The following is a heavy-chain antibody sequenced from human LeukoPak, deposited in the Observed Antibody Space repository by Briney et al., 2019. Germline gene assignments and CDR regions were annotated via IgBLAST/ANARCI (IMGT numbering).Heavy chain of an antibody. CDR2: ISGSGDNT. V-gene: IGHV3-23*01. D-gene: IGHD2-15*01. J-gene: IGHJ3*02. Sequence: GGSLRLSCAASGFTFSLYAMSWVRQTPGKGLEWISTISGSGDNTYYADSVKGRFTISRDNSKNTLYLQMNSLRAEDTAVYYCARDRSGGAFDIWGQGTMVTVSS. CDR3: ARDRSGGAFDI. CDR1: GFTFSLYA.